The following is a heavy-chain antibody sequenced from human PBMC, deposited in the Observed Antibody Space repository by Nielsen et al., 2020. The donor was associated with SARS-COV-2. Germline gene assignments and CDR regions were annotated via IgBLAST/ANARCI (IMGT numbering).Heavy chain of an antibody. Sequence: VKVSCKASGYTFTSYDINWVRQATGQGLEWMGWMNPNSGNTGYAQKFQGRVTITADKSTSTAYMELSSLRSEDTAVYYCARAVGAYRDYYYGMDVWGQGTTVTVSS. J-gene: IGHJ6*02. CDR3: ARAVGAYRDYYYGMDV. V-gene: IGHV1-8*01. CDR2: MNPNSGNT. D-gene: IGHD1-26*01. CDR1: GYTFTSYD.